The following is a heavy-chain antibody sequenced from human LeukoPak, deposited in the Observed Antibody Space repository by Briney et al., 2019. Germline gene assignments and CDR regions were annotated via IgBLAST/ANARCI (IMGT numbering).Heavy chain of an antibody. J-gene: IGHJ4*02. V-gene: IGHV3-11*04. CDR3: ARGQCSGGSCSIDY. CDR2: ISSSGSSI. D-gene: IGHD2-15*01. Sequence: LTCSAYGVSFGGYFWSWVRQPPGKGLEWVSYISSSGSSIYYADSVMGRFTISRDNAKNSLYLQMNSLRAEDTAVYYCARGQCSGGSCSIDYWGQATLVTVSS. CDR1: GVSFGGYF.